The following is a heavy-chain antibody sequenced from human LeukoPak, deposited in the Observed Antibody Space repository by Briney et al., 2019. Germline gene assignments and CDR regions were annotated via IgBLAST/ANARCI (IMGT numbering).Heavy chain of an antibody. J-gene: IGHJ4*02. CDR2: ISGSGGST. Sequence: GGSLRLSCAASGFTFSSYSMNWVRQAPGKGLEWVSAISGSGGSTYYADSVKGRFTISRDNSKNTLYLQMNSLRAEDTAVYYCAKDGGFWSGYGYYFDYWGQGTLVTVSS. V-gene: IGHV3-23*01. CDR3: AKDGGFWSGYGYYFDY. CDR1: GFTFSSYS. D-gene: IGHD3-3*01.